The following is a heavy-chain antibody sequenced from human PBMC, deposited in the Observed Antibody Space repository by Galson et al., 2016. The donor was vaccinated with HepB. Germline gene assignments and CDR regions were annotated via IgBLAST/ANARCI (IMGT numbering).Heavy chain of an antibody. CDR3: AGVVLGEDAQFDA. Sequence: TLSLTCTVSGASISSRGYWSWIRQPPGKGLEWIGYIHYTWSTYYNPSLKSRVIISVDTSKNQFSLNLISVTAADTAVYYCAGVVLGEDAQFDAWGQGTLVTVSS. CDR2: IHYTWST. V-gene: IGHV4-31*03. J-gene: IGHJ4*02. CDR1: GASISSRGY.